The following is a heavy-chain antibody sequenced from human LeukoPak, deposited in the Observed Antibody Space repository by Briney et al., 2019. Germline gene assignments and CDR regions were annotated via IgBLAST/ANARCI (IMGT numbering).Heavy chain of an antibody. CDR2: INSDGSST. D-gene: IGHD6-19*01. CDR3: AREYSSGWTPIYRTRPGTYGMGV. Sequence: GGSLRLSCAASGFTFSSYWMHWVRQAPGKGLVWVSRINSDGSSTSYADSVKGRFTISRDNAKNTLYLQMNSLRAEDTAVYYCAREYSSGWTPIYRTRPGTYGMGVWGQGTTVTVSS. J-gene: IGHJ6*02. CDR1: GFTFSSYW. V-gene: IGHV3-74*01.